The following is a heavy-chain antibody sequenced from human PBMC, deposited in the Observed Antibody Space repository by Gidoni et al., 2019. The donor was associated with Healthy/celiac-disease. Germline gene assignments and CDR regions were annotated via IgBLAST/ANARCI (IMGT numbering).Heavy chain of an antibody. J-gene: IGHJ4*02. CDR3: ARVGLYYYGSGSFYFDY. V-gene: IGHV3-7*01. D-gene: IGHD3-10*01. CDR1: GFPFSSCW. CDR2: IKQDGSEK. Sequence: EVQLVESGGGLVQPGGSLRLSCAASGFPFSSCWMSWVSQAPGKGLEWVANIKQDGSEKYYVDSVKGRFTISRDNAKNSLYLQMNSLRAEDTAVYYCARVGLYYYGSGSFYFDYWGQGTLVTVSS.